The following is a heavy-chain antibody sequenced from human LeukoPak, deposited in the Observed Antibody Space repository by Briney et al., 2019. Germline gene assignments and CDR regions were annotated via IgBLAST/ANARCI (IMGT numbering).Heavy chain of an antibody. CDR2: ISAYNGNT. CDR3: ARSNVLTARGAFDI. CDR1: GYTFTSYG. D-gene: IGHD3-9*01. V-gene: IGHV1-18*01. J-gene: IGHJ3*02. Sequence: WASVKVSCKASGYTFTSYGISWVRQAPGQGLEWMGWISAYNGNTNYAQKLQGRVTMTTDTSTSTAYMELRSLRSDDTAVYFCARSNVLTARGAFDIWGHGTRITVSS.